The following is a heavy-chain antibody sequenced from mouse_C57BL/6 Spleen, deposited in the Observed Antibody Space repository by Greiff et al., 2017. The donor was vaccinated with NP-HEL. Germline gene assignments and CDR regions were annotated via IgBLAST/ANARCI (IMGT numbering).Heavy chain of an antibody. CDR3: AKDYSNYEYYFDY. D-gene: IGHD2-5*01. J-gene: IGHJ2*01. Sequence: VQLQQSGPELVKPGASVKISCKASGYAFSSSWMNWVKQRPGKGLEWIGRIYPGDGDTNYNGKFKGKATLTADKSSSTAYMQLSSLTSEDSAVYFCAKDYSNYEYYFDYWGQGTTLTVSS. CDR1: GYAFSSSW. V-gene: IGHV1-82*01. CDR2: IYPGDGDT.